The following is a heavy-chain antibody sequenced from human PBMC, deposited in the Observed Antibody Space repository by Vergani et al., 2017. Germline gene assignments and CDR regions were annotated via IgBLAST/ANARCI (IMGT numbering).Heavy chain of an antibody. J-gene: IGHJ6*02. CDR2: IIPILGIA. D-gene: IGHD3-10*01. CDR3: ARDWIGEYYYGSGYGMDV. Sequence: QVQLVQSGAEVKKPGSSVKVSCKASGGTFSSYAISWVRQAPGQGLEWMGRIIPILGIANYAQKFQGRVTITADKSTSTAYMELRSLRSEDTAVYYCARDWIGEYYYGSGYGMDVWGQGTTVTVSS. V-gene: IGHV1-69*04. CDR1: GGTFSSYA.